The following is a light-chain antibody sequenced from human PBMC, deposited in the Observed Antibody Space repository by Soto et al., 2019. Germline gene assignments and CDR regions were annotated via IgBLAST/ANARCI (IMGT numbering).Light chain of an antibody. CDR3: QQYSTYPLT. CDR2: EAS. J-gene: IGKJ4*01. Sequence: DIQLTQSPSTLSASVGDGVTITCRPSQGIGTWLAWYQKTPGKAPQILIYEASKWEPGVPSRLSGGGSGTELTLTISSLQHDDFATYYCQQYSTYPLTFGGGTKVDIK. CDR1: QGIGTW. V-gene: IGKV1-5*01.